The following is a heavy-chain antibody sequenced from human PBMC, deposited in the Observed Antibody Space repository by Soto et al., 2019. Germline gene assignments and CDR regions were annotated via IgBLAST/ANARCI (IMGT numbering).Heavy chain of an antibody. CDR2: ISSSGSTI. J-gene: IGHJ6*03. V-gene: IGHV3-11*01. Sequence: QVQLVESGGGLVKPGGSLRLSCAASGFTFSDYYMSWIRQAQGKGLEWVSYISSSGSTIYYADSVKGRFTISRDNAKNSMYLQMNSLRAEDTAVYYCARDTVNYDFWSGYYNYYYYYMDVWGKGTTVTVSS. CDR3: ARDTVNYDFWSGYYNYYYYYMDV. CDR1: GFTFSDYY. D-gene: IGHD3-3*01.